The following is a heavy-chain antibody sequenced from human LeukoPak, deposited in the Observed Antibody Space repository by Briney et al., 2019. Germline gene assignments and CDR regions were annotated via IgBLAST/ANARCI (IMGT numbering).Heavy chain of an antibody. CDR3: ARGLIDDDILTGSPPPPFDY. V-gene: IGHV4-34*01. D-gene: IGHD3-9*01. J-gene: IGHJ4*02. Sequence: PSETLSLTCAVYGGSFSGYYWSWIRQPPGKGLEWIGEINHSGSTNYNPSLKSRVTISVDTSKNQFSLKLSSVTAADTAVYYCARGLIDDDILTGSPPPPFDYWGQGTLVTVSS. CDR1: GGSFSGYY. CDR2: INHSGST.